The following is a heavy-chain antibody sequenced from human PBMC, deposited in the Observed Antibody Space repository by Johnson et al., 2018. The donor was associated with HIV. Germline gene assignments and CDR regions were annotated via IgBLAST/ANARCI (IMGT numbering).Heavy chain of an antibody. D-gene: IGHD2-8*02. CDR2: ISGSGGST. J-gene: IGHJ3*02. V-gene: IGHV3-23*04. Sequence: VQLVESGGGVVQPGRSLRLSCAASGFTFSSYGMHWARQAPGKGLEWVSAISGSGGSTYYADSVKGRFTISRDNSKNTLYLQMNSLRAEDTAVYYCARSMYWPDAFDIWGRGTMVTVSS. CDR3: ARSMYWPDAFDI. CDR1: GFTFSSYG.